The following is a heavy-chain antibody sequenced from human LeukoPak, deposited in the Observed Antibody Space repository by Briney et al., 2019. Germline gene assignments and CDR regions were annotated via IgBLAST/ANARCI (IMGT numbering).Heavy chain of an antibody. CDR1: GFTFSGSA. D-gene: IGHD6-13*01. V-gene: IGHV3-73*01. CDR3: TRHSSSWYSGNRYYFDY. Sequence: GGSLRLSCAASGFTFSGSAMHWVRQASGKGLEWVGRIRSKANSYATAYAASVKSRFTISRDDSKNTAYLQMNSLKTEDTAVYYCTRHSSSWYSGNRYYFDYWGQGTLVTVSS. J-gene: IGHJ4*02. CDR2: IRSKANSYAT.